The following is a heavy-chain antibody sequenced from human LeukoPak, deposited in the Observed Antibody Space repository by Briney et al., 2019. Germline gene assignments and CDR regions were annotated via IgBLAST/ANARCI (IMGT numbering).Heavy chain of an antibody. Sequence: SETLSLTCTVSGGSISSSSYYWGWIRQPPGKGLEWIGEINHSGSTNYNLSLKSRVTISVDTSKNQFSLKLSSVTAADTAVYYCARRRRYYGSGSFLSYYFDYWGQGTLVTVSS. CDR3: ARRRRYYGSGSFLSYYFDY. CDR2: INHSGST. CDR1: GGSISSSSYY. J-gene: IGHJ4*02. D-gene: IGHD3-10*01. V-gene: IGHV4-39*07.